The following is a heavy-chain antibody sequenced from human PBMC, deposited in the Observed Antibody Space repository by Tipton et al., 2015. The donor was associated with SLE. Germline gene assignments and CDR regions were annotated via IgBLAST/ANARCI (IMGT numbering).Heavy chain of an antibody. CDR3: ARGLNALNY. CDR1: GGSISSYY. V-gene: IGHV4-59*12. CDR2: IYYSGST. Sequence: LRLSCTVSGGSISSYYWSWIRQPPGKGLEWIGYIYYSGSTNYNPSLKSRVTISVDTSKNQFSLKLSSVTAADTAVYYCARGLNALNYRGQGTLVTVSS. J-gene: IGHJ4*02.